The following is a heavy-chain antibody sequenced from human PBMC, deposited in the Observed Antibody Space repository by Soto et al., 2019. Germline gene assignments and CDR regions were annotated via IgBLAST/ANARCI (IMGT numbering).Heavy chain of an antibody. CDR1: GGSISSGSYY. D-gene: IGHD4-17*01. CDR2: VYSNGGT. V-gene: IGHV4-39*01. Sequence: QLQLQESGPGLLKPLEILSLTCTVSGGSISSGSYYWGWIRQPPGKGLEWIGSVYSNGGTYYNPSLKTRVTISADTSNNQFSLKLNSLTVADTAVYYCARQYYGDYPTGPWGQGTLVTVSS. CDR3: ARQYYGDYPTGP. J-gene: IGHJ5*02.